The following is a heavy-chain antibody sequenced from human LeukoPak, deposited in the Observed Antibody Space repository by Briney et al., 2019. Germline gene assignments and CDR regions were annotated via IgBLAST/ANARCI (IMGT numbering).Heavy chain of an antibody. CDR2: IYPGDSDT. CDR1: GYSFTSYW. D-gene: IGHD6-6*01. Sequence: GESLKISCKGSGYSFTSYWIGWVRQMPGKGLGWMGIIYPGDSDTRYSPSFQGQVTISADKSISNAYLQWNSLKASDTAMYYCARLRYSSSSNYYYGMDVWGQGTTVTVSS. CDR3: ARLRYSSSSNYYYGMDV. V-gene: IGHV5-51*01. J-gene: IGHJ6*02.